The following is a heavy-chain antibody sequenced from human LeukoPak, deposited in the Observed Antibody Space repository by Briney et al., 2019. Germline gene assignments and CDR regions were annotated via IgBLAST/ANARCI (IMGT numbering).Heavy chain of an antibody. J-gene: IGHJ6*03. Sequence: PGRSLRLSCAGSGFTFSRHNMNWFRQAPGKGLERVSSISSRSSYIFYADSVKGRFTISRDNAKNSLYPQMNSLGAEDTAVYYCARDAQWLVPEGYYYYMDVWGKGTTVTVSS. CDR1: GFTFSRHN. V-gene: IGHV3-21*01. D-gene: IGHD6-19*01. CDR3: ARDAQWLVPEGYYYYMDV. CDR2: ISSRSSYI.